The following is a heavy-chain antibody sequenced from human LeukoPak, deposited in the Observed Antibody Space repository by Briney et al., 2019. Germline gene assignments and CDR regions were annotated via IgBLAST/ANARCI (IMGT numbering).Heavy chain of an antibody. V-gene: IGHV3-33*01. CDR2: IWYDGSNK. CDR1: GFTFSSYG. CDR3: ARGILTGYADDYYYYYGMDV. J-gene: IGHJ6*02. Sequence: GGSLRLSCAASGFTFSSYGMHWVRQAPGKGLEWVAVIWYDGSNKYYADSVKGRFTISRDNSKNTLYLQMNSLRAEDTAVYYCARGILTGYADDYYYYYGMDVWGQGTTVTVSS. D-gene: IGHD3-9*01.